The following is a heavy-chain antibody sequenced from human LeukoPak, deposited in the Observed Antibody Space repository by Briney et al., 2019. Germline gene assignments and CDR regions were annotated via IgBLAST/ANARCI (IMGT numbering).Heavy chain of an antibody. CDR1: GGSINSYY. CDR2: IYTTGST. Sequence: ASETLSLTCTVSGGSINSYYWSWIRQPAGKGLEWIGRIYTTGSTNYNPSLKSRVTMSVDTSKNQFSLKLSFVSAADTAVYYCARGAAYYYGSGSYRNGNDYWGQGSLVTVSS. J-gene: IGHJ4*02. V-gene: IGHV4-4*07. D-gene: IGHD3-10*01. CDR3: ARGAAYYYGSGSYRNGNDY.